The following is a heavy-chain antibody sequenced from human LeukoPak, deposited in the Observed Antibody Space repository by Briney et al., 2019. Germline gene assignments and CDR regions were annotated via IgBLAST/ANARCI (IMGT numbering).Heavy chain of an antibody. Sequence: PSETLSLTCTVSGGSISSYYWSWIRQPPGKGLEWIGYIYYSGSTNYNPSLKSRVTISVDTSKNQFSLKLSSVTAADTAVYYCARGEYSSSWYSLYYYYGMDVWGQGTTVTVSS. V-gene: IGHV4-59*01. J-gene: IGHJ6*02. CDR2: IYYSGST. D-gene: IGHD6-13*01. CDR3: ARGEYSSSWYSLYYYYGMDV. CDR1: GGSISSYY.